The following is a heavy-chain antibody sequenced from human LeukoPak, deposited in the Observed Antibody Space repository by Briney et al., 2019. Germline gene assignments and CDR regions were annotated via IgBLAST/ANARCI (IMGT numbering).Heavy chain of an antibody. D-gene: IGHD6-6*01. CDR1: GYTFTSYG. Sequence: GASVKVSCKASGYTFTSYGISWVRQAPEQGLEWMGWISAYNGNTNYAQKLQGRVTMTTDTSTSTAYMELRSLRSDDTAVYYCARVRVAARPLYYCTDVWGQGTMVTVSS. V-gene: IGHV1-18*01. CDR3: ARVRVAARPLYYCTDV. CDR2: ISAYNGNT. J-gene: IGHJ6*02.